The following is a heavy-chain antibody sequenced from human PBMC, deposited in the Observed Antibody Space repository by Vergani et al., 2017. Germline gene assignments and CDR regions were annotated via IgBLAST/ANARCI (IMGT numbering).Heavy chain of an antibody. D-gene: IGHD3-22*01. CDR1: GYSFTNYW. J-gene: IGHJ4*02. CDR3: ARLYGRDSSGSKYFDY. CDR2: IHPADSDT. V-gene: IGHV5-51*01. Sequence: EVQLVQSGAEVKKPGESLKISCQISGYSFTNYWIGWVRQMPGKGLEWMGIIHPADSDTSYSPYFQGQVTISVVKSISTAYLQRSSLRASDSAMYYCARLYGRDSSGSKYFDYWGQGTLVTVSS.